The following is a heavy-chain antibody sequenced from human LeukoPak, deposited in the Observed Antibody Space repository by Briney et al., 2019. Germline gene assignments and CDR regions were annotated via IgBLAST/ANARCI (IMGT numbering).Heavy chain of an antibody. Sequence: PGGSLRLSCAAAGFTFSDYYISWIRKAPGKVLEWVSYISSSGSTIYYADYVKGRFTISRDNAKNSLYLQMNSLRAEDTAVYYCARDESGWYYGSGSYCRYWGQGTLVTVSS. CDR3: ARDESGWYYGSGSYCRY. CDR1: GFTFSDYY. V-gene: IGHV3-11*01. J-gene: IGHJ4*02. CDR2: ISSSGSTI. D-gene: IGHD3-10*01.